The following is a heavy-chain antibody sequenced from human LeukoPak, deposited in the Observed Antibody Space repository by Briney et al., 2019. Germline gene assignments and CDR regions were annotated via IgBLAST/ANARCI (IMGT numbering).Heavy chain of an antibody. V-gene: IGHV4-4*02. Sequence: PSGTLSLTCAVSGGSISSSNWWSWVRQPPGKGLEWIGSIYYSGSTYYNPSLKSRVTISVDTSKNQFSLKLSSVTAADTAVYYCARHIPAAGTDWGQGTLVTVSS. D-gene: IGHD6-13*01. CDR3: ARHIPAAGTD. CDR1: GGSISSSNW. J-gene: IGHJ4*02. CDR2: IYYSGST.